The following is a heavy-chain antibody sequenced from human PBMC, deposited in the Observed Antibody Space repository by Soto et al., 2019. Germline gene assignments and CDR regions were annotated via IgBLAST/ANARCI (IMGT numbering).Heavy chain of an antibody. D-gene: IGHD1-1*01. V-gene: IGHV3-21*01. J-gene: IGHJ4*02. Sequence: GGSLRLSCAASGFTFSSYSMNWVRQAPGKGLEWVSSISSSSSYIYYADSVKGRFTISRDNAKNSLYLQMNSLRAEDTAVYYCARSNWNDALDRDYWGQGTLVTVSS. CDR3: ARSNWNDALDRDY. CDR2: ISSSSSYI. CDR1: GFTFSSYS.